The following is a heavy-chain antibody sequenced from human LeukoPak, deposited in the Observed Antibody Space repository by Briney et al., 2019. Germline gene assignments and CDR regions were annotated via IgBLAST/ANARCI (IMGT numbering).Heavy chain of an antibody. D-gene: IGHD6-13*01. CDR1: GGFISTFY. V-gene: IGHV4-59*08. CDR3: ARSTAASGRVWFDP. CDR2: IDDSGST. J-gene: IGHJ5*02. Sequence: SETLSLTCTVSGGFISTFYWSWIRQPPGKGLEWIGYIDDSGSTNYNPSLKSRVTISVDTSKNQFSLNLSSVTAADTAVYYCARSTAASGRVWFDPWGQGTLVTVSS.